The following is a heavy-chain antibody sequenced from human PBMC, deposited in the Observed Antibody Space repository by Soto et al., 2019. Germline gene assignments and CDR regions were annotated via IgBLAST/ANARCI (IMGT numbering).Heavy chain of an antibody. Sequence: GGSLRLSCTASGFTFSSYAMSWVRQAPGKGLEWVSAISPNGGSTYYADSVKGRFTISRDNSKNTLYLQMNSLRAEDTAVYYCARNWSRSFAPWGQGTLVTAPQ. CDR1: GFTFSSYA. CDR2: ISPNGGST. J-gene: IGHJ5*02. V-gene: IGHV3-23*01. CDR3: ARNWSRSFAP.